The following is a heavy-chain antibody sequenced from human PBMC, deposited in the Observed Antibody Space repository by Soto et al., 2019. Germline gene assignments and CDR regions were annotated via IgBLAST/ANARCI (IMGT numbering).Heavy chain of an antibody. J-gene: IGHJ5*02. Sequence: SETLSLTCAVYGGSFSGYCWSWIRQPPGKGLEWIGEINPSGSTNYNPSLKSRVTISVDTSKNQFSLKLSSVTAADTAVYYCARDTGVPAAHAECWFDPWGQGTLVTVSS. V-gene: IGHV4-34*01. D-gene: IGHD2-2*01. CDR3: ARDTGVPAAHAECWFDP. CDR2: INPSGST. CDR1: GGSFSGYC.